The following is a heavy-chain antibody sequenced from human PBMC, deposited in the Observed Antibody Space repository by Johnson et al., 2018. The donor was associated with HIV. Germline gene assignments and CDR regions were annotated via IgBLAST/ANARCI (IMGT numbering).Heavy chain of an antibody. J-gene: IGHJ3*02. CDR3: ARGLQSMTVVVTRGAFDI. Sequence: QVQLVESGGGLVQPGGSLRLSCVASGFTFSSYDMHWVRQATGKGLEWVAVIWYDGSNKYYADSVKGRFDISRDNSKKTLYLQMNSLRVEDTAGYYCARGLQSMTVVVTRGAFDIWGQGTMVTVSS. D-gene: IGHD2-2*01. V-gene: IGHV3-33*08. CDR1: GFTFSSYD. CDR2: IWYDGSNK.